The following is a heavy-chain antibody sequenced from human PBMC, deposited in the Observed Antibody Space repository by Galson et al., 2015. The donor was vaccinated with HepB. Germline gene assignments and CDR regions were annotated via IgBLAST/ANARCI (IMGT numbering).Heavy chain of an antibody. Sequence: SLRLSCAASGFTFSSYDMHWVRQVTGKGLEWVSAIGTAGDTYYPGSVKGRLTISRENAKNSLYLQMNSLRAGDTAVDYCARTKDGYDFDYWGQGTLVTVSS. J-gene: IGHJ4*02. CDR1: GFTFSSYD. CDR2: IGTAGDT. D-gene: IGHD5-12*01. CDR3: ARTKDGYDFDY. V-gene: IGHV3-13*01.